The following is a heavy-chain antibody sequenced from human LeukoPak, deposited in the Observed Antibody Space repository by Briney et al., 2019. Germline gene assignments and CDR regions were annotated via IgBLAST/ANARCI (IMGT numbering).Heavy chain of an antibody. CDR2: VNPRDGST. D-gene: IGHD2-15*01. J-gene: IGHJ4*02. V-gene: IGHV1-46*01. CDR1: GYTFSNYY. Sequence: GASVKVSCKASGYTFSNYYLNWVRQAPGQGLEWMGIVNPRDGSTSYAQKFRGRVTMTRDTSTTTVYMELDSLRSEDTAVYFCGRGREYGGYQEYYFDSWGQATLVSVS. CDR3: GRGREYGGYQEYYFDS.